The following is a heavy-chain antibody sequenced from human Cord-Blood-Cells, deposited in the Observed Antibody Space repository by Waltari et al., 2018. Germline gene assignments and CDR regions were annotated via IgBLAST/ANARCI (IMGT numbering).Heavy chain of an antibody. CDR2: ISYEGSNK. V-gene: IGHV3-30*18. CDR3: AKDSWVY. D-gene: IGHD7-27*01. J-gene: IGHJ4*02. Sequence: QVQLVESGGGVVQPGRSLRLSCAASGFTFSSYGMHWVRQAPGKGLEGVAVISYEGSNKYYADSVKGRFTISRDNSKNTLYLQMNSLRAEDTAVYYCAKDSWVYWGQGTLVTVSS. CDR1: GFTFSSYG.